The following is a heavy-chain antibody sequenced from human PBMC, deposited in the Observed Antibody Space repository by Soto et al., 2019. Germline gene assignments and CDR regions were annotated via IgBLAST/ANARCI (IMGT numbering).Heavy chain of an antibody. D-gene: IGHD3-10*01. CDR2: ISAYNGNT. J-gene: IGHJ6*02. CDR3: ARDQLLWFGELIHPWYYYGMDV. V-gene: IGHV1-18*01. Sequence: ASVKVSCKASGYTVTSYGISWVRQAPGQGLEWMGWISAYNGNTNYAQKLQGGVTMTTDTSTSTAYMELRSLRSDDTAVYYCARDQLLWFGELIHPWYYYGMDVWGQGTTVTVSS. CDR1: GYTVTSYG.